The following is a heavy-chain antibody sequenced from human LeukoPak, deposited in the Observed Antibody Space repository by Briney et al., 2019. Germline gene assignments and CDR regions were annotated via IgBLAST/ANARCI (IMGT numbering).Heavy chain of an antibody. V-gene: IGHV1-69*05. J-gene: IGHJ6*03. CDR2: IIPIFGTA. CDR1: GGTFSSYA. CDR3: ARVDRSLYYMDV. Sequence: SVKVSCKASGGTFSSYAISWVRQAPGQGLEWMGGIIPIFGTANYAQKFQGRVTITTDESASTAYMELSSLRSEDTAVYYCARVDRSLYYMDVWGKGTTVTVSS.